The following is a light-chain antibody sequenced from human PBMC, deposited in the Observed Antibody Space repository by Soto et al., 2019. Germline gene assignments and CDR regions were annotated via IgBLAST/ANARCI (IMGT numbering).Light chain of an antibody. Sequence: QSVLTQPASVSGSPGQSITISCTGTSSDVGSYNLVSWYQQHPGKAPKLMIYEGSKRPSGVSNRFSGSKSGNTASPNISGLQAAGEADYYCCSYAGSSTSRVFGTGTQLTVL. J-gene: IGLJ1*01. CDR1: SSDVGSYNL. CDR2: EGS. CDR3: CSYAGSSTSRV. V-gene: IGLV2-23*01.